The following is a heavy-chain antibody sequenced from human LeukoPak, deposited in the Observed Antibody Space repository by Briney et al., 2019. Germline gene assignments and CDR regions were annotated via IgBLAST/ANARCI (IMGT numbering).Heavy chain of an antibody. J-gene: IGHJ4*02. CDR3: ARVPNSGSYYGAFDY. CDR1: GGSFSDYY. V-gene: IGHV4-34*01. D-gene: IGHD1-26*01. CDR2: INHSGST. Sequence: SETLSLTCAVYGGSFSDYYWSWIRQPPGKGLGWIGEINHSGSTNYNPSLKSRVTISVDTSKNQFSLQLSSVTAADTAIYYCARVPNSGSYYGAFDYWGQGTLVTVSS.